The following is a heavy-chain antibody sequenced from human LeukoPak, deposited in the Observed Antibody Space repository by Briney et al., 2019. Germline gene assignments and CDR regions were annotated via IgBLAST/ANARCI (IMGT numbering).Heavy chain of an antibody. CDR1: GYTFTGYY. CDR3: ARGSGKQKETHFDY. CDR2: INPNSGGT. V-gene: IGHV1-2*02. Sequence: ASVKVSCKASGYTFTGYYMHWVRQATGQGLEWMGWINPNSGGTNYAQKFQGRVTMTRDTSISTAYMELSSLRSEDTAVYYCARGSGKQKETHFDYWGQGTLVTVSS. J-gene: IGHJ4*02. D-gene: IGHD2-15*01.